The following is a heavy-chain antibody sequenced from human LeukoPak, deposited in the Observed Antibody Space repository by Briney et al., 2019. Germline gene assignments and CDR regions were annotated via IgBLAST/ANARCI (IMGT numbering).Heavy chain of an antibody. CDR2: INPNSGGT. D-gene: IGHD3-22*01. CDR3: ATDTWGYYDSSNYYRQADH. J-gene: IGHJ5*02. V-gene: IGHV1-2*06. CDR1: GYTFTGYY. Sequence: GASVKVSCKASGYTFTGYYMHWVRQAPGQGLEWMGRINPNSGGTNYAQKFQGRVTMTRDTSINTAYMDLSRLGSDDTAVYYCATDTWGYYDSSNYYRQADHWGQGTLVTVSS.